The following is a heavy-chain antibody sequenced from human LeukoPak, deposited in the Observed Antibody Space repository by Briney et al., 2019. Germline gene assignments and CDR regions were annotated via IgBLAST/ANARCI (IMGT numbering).Heavy chain of an antibody. CDR1: GFTLSSYW. Sequence: PGGSLRLPCAASGFTLSSYWMSWVRQAPGKRLEWVANIKQDGSEKYYVDSVKGRFTISRDNAKNSLYLQMNSLRAEDTAVYYCARGPTKPARRGGYYMDVWGKGTTVTVSS. V-gene: IGHV3-7*01. CDR2: IKQDGSEK. J-gene: IGHJ6*03. D-gene: IGHD1-26*01. CDR3: ARGPTKPARRGGYYMDV.